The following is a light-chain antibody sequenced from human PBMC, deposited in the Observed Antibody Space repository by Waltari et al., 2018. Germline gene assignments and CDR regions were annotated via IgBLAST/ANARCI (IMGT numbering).Light chain of an antibody. J-gene: IGLJ2*01. Sequence: QPVLTQPPSASATPGQKVVISCSGGSSNIGTNTINWYQKLPGAAPKLLIYVNNQRPAAVPDRFSGSKSGTSASLVVSGLQSDDEAEYYCAAWDDSLNGLVFGGGTKLTVL. CDR3: AAWDDSLNGLV. CDR2: VNN. V-gene: IGLV1-44*01. CDR1: SSNIGTNT.